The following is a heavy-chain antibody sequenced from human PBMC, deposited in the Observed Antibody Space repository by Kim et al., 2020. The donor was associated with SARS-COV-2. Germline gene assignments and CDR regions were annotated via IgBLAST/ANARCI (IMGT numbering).Heavy chain of an antibody. V-gene: IGHV4-34*01. J-gene: IGHJ4*02. CDR2: INHSGST. CDR1: GGSFSGYY. Sequence: SETLSLTCAVYGGSFSGYYWSWIRQPPGKGLEWIGEINHSGSTNYNPSLKSRVTISVDTSKNQFSLKLSSVTAADTAVYYCARAGAPNVARRHYYGSGSYLRHHFDYWGYWGQGTLVTVSS. D-gene: IGHD3-10*01. CDR3: ARAGAPNVARRHYYGSGSYLRHHFDYWGY.